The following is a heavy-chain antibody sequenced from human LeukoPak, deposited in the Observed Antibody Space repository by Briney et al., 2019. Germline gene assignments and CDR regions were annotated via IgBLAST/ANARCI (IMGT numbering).Heavy chain of an antibody. J-gene: IGHJ3*02. CDR1: GGSISSSNW. Sequence: SETLSLTCAVSGGSISSSNWWSWVRQPPGKGLEWIGEIYHSGSTNYNPSLKSRVTISVDKSKNQFSLKLSSVTAADTAVYYCARSPRRIVVLAFDIWGQGTMVTVSS. V-gene: IGHV4-4*02. D-gene: IGHD3-22*01. CDR3: ARSPRRIVVLAFDI. CDR2: IYHSGST.